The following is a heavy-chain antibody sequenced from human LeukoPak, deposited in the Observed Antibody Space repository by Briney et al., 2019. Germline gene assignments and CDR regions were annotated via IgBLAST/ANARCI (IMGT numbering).Heavy chain of an antibody. J-gene: IGHJ4*02. CDR3: ARDGRAGSLFAY. CDR2: ISYSGST. D-gene: IGHD6-19*01. CDR1: GGSISGYY. V-gene: IGHV4-59*01. Sequence: PSETLSLTCTVSGGSISGYYWSWIRQPPGKGLEWVGYISYSGSTNYNPSLKSRVTISVDTSKNQFSLKLSSVTAADTAIYYCARDGRAGSLFAYWGQGTLVTVSS.